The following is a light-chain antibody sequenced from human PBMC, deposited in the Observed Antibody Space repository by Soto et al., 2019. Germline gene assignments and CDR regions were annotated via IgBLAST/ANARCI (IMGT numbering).Light chain of an antibody. V-gene: IGLV1-44*01. CDR3: AAWDDSLTGVV. CDR1: SSNIGSRS. CDR2: NNN. J-gene: IGLJ2*01. Sequence: SVLTQPPSASGTPGQRVTISCSGSSSNIGSRSVNWYQQLPGTAPKLLIHNNNQWPSGVPDRFSGSKSGTSASLAISGLQSEDEADYYCAAWDDSLTGVVFGGGTKLTVL.